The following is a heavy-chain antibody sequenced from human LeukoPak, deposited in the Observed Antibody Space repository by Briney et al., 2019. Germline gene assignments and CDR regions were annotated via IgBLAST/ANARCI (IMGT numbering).Heavy chain of an antibody. CDR3: ARHDWQKGHY. V-gene: IGHV4-39*01. CDR1: GGSISSGSYY. CDR2: IYYSGST. D-gene: IGHD2-21*01. Sequence: SETLSLTCTVSGGSISSGSYYWGWIRQPPGKGLEWIGSIYYSGSTYYNPSLKSRVTISVDTSKNQFSLKLSSVTAADTAVYYCARHDWQKGHYWGQGTLVTVSS. J-gene: IGHJ4*02.